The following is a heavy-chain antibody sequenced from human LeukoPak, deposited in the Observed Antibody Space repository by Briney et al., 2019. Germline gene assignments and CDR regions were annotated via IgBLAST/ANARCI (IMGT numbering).Heavy chain of an antibody. J-gene: IGHJ5*02. CDR2: MNHSGSA. CDR3: AGTYFPNWFDP. CDR1: GGSFSGYY. Sequence: PSETLSLTCAVYGGSFSGYYWTWIRQPPGKGLEWIGEMNHSGSANYNPSLKSRVTISVDTSKNQFSLKLSSVTAADTAVYYCAGTYFPNWFDPWGQGTLVTVSS. V-gene: IGHV4-34*01. D-gene: IGHD3-10*01.